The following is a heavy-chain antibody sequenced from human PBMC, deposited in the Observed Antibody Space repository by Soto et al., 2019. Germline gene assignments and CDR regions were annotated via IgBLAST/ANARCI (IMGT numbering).Heavy chain of an antibody. D-gene: IGHD3-3*01. J-gene: IGHJ6*03. Sequence: PGGALRLSCAASGFTFSSYAMHWVRQAPGKGLEYVSAISSNGGSTYYANSVKGRFTISRDNSKNTLYLQMGSLRAEDMAVYYCARQYDFWSGYRRVKHYYYYMDVWGKGTTVTVSS. CDR1: GFTFSSYA. CDR3: ARQYDFWSGYRRVKHYYYYMDV. V-gene: IGHV3-64*01. CDR2: ISSNGGST.